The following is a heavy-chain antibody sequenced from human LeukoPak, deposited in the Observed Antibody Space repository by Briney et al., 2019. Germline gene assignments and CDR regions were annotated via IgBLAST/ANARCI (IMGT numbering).Heavy chain of an antibody. CDR1: GFSISSGYY. CDR2: IYHSGST. Sequence: SETLSLTCAVSGFSISSGYYWGWIRPPPGKGLEWIGSIYHSGSTYYNPSLKSRVTISVDTSKNQFSLKLSSVTAADTAVYYCAGAQVLLWFGELITSPIDYWGQGTLVAVSS. D-gene: IGHD3-10*01. V-gene: IGHV4-38-2*01. CDR3: AGAQVLLWFGELITSPIDY. J-gene: IGHJ4*02.